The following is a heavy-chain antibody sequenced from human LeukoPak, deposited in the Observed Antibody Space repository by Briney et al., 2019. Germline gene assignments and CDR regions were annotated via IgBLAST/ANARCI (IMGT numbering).Heavy chain of an antibody. V-gene: IGHV1-18*01. CDR1: GYTFTSYG. J-gene: IGHJ4*02. CDR2: ISANNGST. CDR3: ARDFFHGHCGGLSCFLLDY. D-gene: IGHD2-15*01. Sequence: ASVKVSCKASGYTFTSYGISWVRQTPGQGLEWMGWISANNGSTNYAQKFQGRVTMTTDTSTGTAYMELRSLRSDDTAVYYCARDFFHGHCGGLSCFLLDYWGQGSLVAVSS.